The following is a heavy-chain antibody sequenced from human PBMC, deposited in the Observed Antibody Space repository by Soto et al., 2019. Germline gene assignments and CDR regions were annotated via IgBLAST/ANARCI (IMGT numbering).Heavy chain of an antibody. CDR2: IWYDGSNK. D-gene: IGHD2-15*01. CDR3: ARESVAVHCSGGSCPFDY. J-gene: IGHJ4*02. V-gene: IGHV3-33*01. Sequence: GGSLRLSCAASGFTFSSYGMHWVRQAPGKGLEWVAVIWYDGSNKYYADSVKGRFTISRDNSKNTLYLQMNSLRAEDTAVYYCARESVAVHCSGGSCPFDYWGQGTLVTVSS. CDR1: GFTFSSYG.